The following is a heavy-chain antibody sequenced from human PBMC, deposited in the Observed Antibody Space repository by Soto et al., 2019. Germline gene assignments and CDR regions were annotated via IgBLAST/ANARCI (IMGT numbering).Heavy chain of an antibody. CDR1: EFTFSNAW. CDR2: IKSETDGGTT. D-gene: IGHD2-2*01. V-gene: IGHV3-15*01. Sequence: EVQFVESGGGLVKPGGSLRLSCAASEFTFSNAWMNWVRQAPGKGLEWVGLIKSETDGGTTDYAAPVKGRFTVSRDDSKNTLYLQMNSLTAEDTAVYYCARQTGYCSSTSCYGWFDPWGQGTLVTVSS. J-gene: IGHJ5*02. CDR3: ARQTGYCSSTSCYGWFDP.